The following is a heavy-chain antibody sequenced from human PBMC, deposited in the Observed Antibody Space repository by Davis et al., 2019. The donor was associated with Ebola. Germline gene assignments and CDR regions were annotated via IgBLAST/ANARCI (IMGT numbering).Heavy chain of an antibody. D-gene: IGHD3-9*01. CDR1: GFTFSSYS. CDR2: ISSSSSTT. Sequence: PGGSLRLSCAASGFTFSSYSMNWVRQAPGKGLEWVSYISSSSSTTYYADSVKGQFTISRDNAKNSLYLQMNSLRDEDTAVHYCAGATGYYRHDMDVWGQGTTVTVSS. V-gene: IGHV3-48*02. CDR3: AGATGYYRHDMDV. J-gene: IGHJ6*02.